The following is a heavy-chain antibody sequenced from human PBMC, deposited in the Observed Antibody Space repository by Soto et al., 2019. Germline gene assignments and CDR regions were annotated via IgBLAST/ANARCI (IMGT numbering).Heavy chain of an antibody. J-gene: IGHJ6*02. CDR3: ARFYYDSSGYLPSPYYYYYGMDV. CDR1: GGTFSSYA. V-gene: IGHV1-69*13. D-gene: IGHD3-22*01. Sequence: SVKVSCKASGGTFSSYAISWVRQAPGQGLEWMGEIIPIFGTANYAQKFQGRVTITADESTSTAYMELSSLRSEDTAVYYCARFYYDSSGYLPSPYYYYYGMDVWG. CDR2: IIPIFGTA.